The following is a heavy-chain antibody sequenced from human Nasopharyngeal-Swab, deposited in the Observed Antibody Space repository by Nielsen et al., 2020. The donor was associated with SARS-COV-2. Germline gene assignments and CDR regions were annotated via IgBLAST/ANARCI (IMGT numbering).Heavy chain of an antibody. CDR2: INAGTGNR. J-gene: IGHJ4*02. V-gene: IGHV1-3*01. Sequence: ASVKVSCKVSGYTFTTYAIHWVRHAPGQRLDWMAWINAGTGNREYSQRFQGRVTISADTSASTAYMELHSLRSEDTAVYYCARSGTVGAPRFDYWGQGTLVTVSS. CDR3: ARSGTVGAPRFDY. D-gene: IGHD1-26*01. CDR1: GYTFTTYA.